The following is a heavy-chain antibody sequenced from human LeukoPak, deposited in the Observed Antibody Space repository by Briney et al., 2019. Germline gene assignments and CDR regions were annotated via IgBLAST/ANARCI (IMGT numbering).Heavy chain of an antibody. Sequence: PGGSLRLSCAASGFTFSSYAMRWVRQAPGKGLERVSAISGSGGSTYYADSVKGRFTISRDNSKNTLYLQMNSLRAEDTAVYYCAKLPTLYYYDSSGYYYFDYWGQGTLVTVSS. CDR2: ISGSGGST. V-gene: IGHV3-23*01. CDR1: GFTFSSYA. CDR3: AKLPTLYYYDSSGYYYFDY. D-gene: IGHD3-22*01. J-gene: IGHJ4*02.